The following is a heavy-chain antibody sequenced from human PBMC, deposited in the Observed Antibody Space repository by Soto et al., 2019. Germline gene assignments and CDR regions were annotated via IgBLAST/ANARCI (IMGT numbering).Heavy chain of an antibody. CDR1: GGTFSSYA. J-gene: IGHJ6*02. Sequence: QVQLVQSGAEVKKPGSSVKVSCKASGGTFSSYAISWVRQAPGQGLEWMGGIIPIFGTANYAQKFQGRVTIPADEFTSTAYMALSRLRSEDTGVYYFAEASYFERSCYYIRGGMDVWGQGTTVTVSS. D-gene: IGHD3-22*01. V-gene: IGHV1-69*01. CDR2: IIPIFGTA. CDR3: AEASYFERSCYYIRGGMDV.